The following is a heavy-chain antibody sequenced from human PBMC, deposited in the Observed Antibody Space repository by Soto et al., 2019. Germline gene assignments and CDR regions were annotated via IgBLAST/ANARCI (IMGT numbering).Heavy chain of an antibody. Sequence: QVQLQESGPGLVKPSETLSLTCTVSGDFISYYSWAWIRQSAGKGLEWIGRVYSTGTIFYKPSLXXXATMSVDTSKNXXXXKLTSVNXXXXXXXYCARDDFGRXXXXXDPWGQG. V-gene: IGHV4-4*07. D-gene: IGHD4-17*01. CDR2: VYSTGTI. CDR1: GDFISYYS. CDR3: ARDDFGRXXXXXDP. J-gene: IGHJ5*02.